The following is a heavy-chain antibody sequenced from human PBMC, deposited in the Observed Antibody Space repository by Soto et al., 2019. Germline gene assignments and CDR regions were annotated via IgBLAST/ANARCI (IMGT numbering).Heavy chain of an antibody. CDR3: ARHSPYCGGDCLDY. D-gene: IGHD2-21*02. J-gene: IGHJ4*02. CDR1: GGSISSYY. CDR2: IYYSGST. Sequence: QVQLQESGPGLVKPSETLSLTCTVSGGSISSYYWSWIRQPPGKGLEWIGYIYYSGSTNYNPSLKRRVPISVDTSKNQFSLKLSSVTAADTAVYYCARHSPYCGGDCLDYWGQGTLVTVSS. V-gene: IGHV4-59*08.